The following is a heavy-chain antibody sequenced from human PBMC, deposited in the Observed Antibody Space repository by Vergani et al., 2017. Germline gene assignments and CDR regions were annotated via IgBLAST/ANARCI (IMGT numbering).Heavy chain of an antibody. CDR2: INQDGSQK. Sequence: EVQLVDSGGGLVQPGGSLRLSCAASGFTFSSYWMNWVRQAPGKELEWVANINQDGSQKQYVDSVKGRFTISRDNAKNSLYLQMNSLRAEDTAVYHCARTGYSSNSKDYWGQGTLVTVSS. D-gene: IGHD6-19*01. V-gene: IGHV3-7*01. CDR1: GFTFSSYW. J-gene: IGHJ4*02. CDR3: ARTGYSSNSKDY.